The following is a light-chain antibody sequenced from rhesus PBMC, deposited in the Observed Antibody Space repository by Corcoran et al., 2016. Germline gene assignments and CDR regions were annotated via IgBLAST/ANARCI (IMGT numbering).Light chain of an antibody. J-gene: IGKJ4*01. CDR2: EVS. CDR1: QSLVHSNGNTS. V-gene: IGKV2-65*01. Sequence: DVVMTQSPLSLPITPGQPASISCRSSQSLVHSNGNTSLSWYQPKPGQPPRRLIYEVSNRDSGVPDRFIGSGAGTDFTRKISRVEAEDVGVYYCGQGTNVPLTFGGGTKVEIK. CDR3: GQGTNVPLT.